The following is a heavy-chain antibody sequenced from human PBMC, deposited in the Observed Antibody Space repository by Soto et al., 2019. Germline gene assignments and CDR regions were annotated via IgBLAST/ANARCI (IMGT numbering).Heavy chain of an antibody. J-gene: IGHJ5*02. CDR1: GFTFSSYA. D-gene: IGHD2-21*02. CDR3: AKFYGGNSAHTYTIDP. Sequence: EVQLLESGGGLVQPGGSLRLSCAASGFTFSSYAMSWVCQAPGKGLEWVSTISSSGGSTHYADSVKGRFTISRDNSKNTLYLQMNSLRAEDTAVYYCAKFYGGNSAHTYTIDPWGQGTLVTVSS. V-gene: IGHV3-23*01. CDR2: ISSSGGST.